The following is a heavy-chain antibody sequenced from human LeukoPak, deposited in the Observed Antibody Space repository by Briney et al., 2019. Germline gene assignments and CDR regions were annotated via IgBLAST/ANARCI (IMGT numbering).Heavy chain of an antibody. CDR1: GYSISSGYY. V-gene: IGHV4-38-2*01. Sequence: PSETLSLTCAVSGYSISSGYYWGWIRQPPGKGLEGIGSIYHSGSTYYNPSLKSRVTISVDTSKNQFSLKLSSVTAADTAVYYCPRQSGGSYFSYWGQGTLVTVSS. CDR3: PRQSGGSYFSY. J-gene: IGHJ4*02. CDR2: IYHSGST. D-gene: IGHD1-26*01.